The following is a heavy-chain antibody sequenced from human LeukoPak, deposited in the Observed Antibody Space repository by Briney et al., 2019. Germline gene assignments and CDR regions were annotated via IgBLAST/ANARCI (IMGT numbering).Heavy chain of an antibody. CDR3: AKRETYYDFWSGYYLDY. CDR1: GFTFSSYA. CDR2: ISGSGGST. V-gene: IGHV3-23*01. J-gene: IGHJ4*02. Sequence: GGSLRLSCAASGFTFSSYAMSWVRQAPGKGLEWVSAISGSGGSTYYADSVKGRFTISRDNSKNTLYLHMNSLRAEDTAVYYCAKRETYYDFWSGYYLDYWGQGTLVTVSS. D-gene: IGHD3-3*01.